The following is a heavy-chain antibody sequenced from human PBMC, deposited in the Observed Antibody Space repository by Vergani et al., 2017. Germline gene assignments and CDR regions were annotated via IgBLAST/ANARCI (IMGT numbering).Heavy chain of an antibody. Sequence: QVQLVQSGAEVKKPGASVKVSCKASGYTFTGYYMHWVRQAPGQGLEWMGWINPNSGGTNYAQKFQGRVTMTRDTSISTAYMELSRLRSDDTAVYYCARDKGYGSGSYYKNWFDPWGQGTLVTVSS. CDR3: ARDKGYGSGSYYKNWFDP. D-gene: IGHD3-10*01. CDR2: INPNSGGT. CDR1: GYTFTGYY. J-gene: IGHJ5*02. V-gene: IGHV1-2*02.